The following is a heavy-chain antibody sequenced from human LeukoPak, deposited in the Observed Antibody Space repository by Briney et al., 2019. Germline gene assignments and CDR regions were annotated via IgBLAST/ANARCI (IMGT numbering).Heavy chain of an antibody. V-gene: IGHV1-18*01. D-gene: IGHD4-23*01. CDR3: ARDDYGGKGDY. Sequence: ASXXXXXXASXYTFTSYGIXXVRQAPGQGLEWMGWISAYNGNTNYAQKLQGRVTMTTDTSTSTAYMELRSLRSDDTAVYYCARDDYGGKGDYWGQGTLVTVSS. J-gene: IGHJ4*02. CDR1: XYTFTSYG. CDR2: ISAYNGNT.